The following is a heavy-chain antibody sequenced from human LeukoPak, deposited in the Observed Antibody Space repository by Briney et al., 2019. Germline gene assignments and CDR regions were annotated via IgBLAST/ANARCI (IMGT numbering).Heavy chain of an antibody. J-gene: IGHJ5*02. V-gene: IGHV4-39*07. Sequence: SETLSLTCSVSGDSIRSNSYYWGWIRQPPGKGLEWIGSIYYSGSTFYNPSLKGRVSISVDTSKNEFSLKLTSVTAADTAIYYCARDLRDGVVAATYWFDPWGQGTLVTVSS. CDR1: GDSIRSNSYY. D-gene: IGHD2-15*01. CDR3: ARDLRDGVVAATYWFDP. CDR2: IYYSGST.